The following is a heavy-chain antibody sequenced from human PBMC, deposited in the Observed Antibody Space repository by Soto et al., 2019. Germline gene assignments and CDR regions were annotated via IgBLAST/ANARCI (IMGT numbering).Heavy chain of an antibody. V-gene: IGHV4-31*03. D-gene: IGHD2-15*01. J-gene: IGHJ1*01. CDR3: AREENCRGGTCYSEYFHH. CDR1: GGSISSGGYY. Sequence: PSETLSLTCTVSGGSISSGGYYWSWIRQHPGKGLEWIGYIHYSGSTYYNPSLKSRVTISVDTSKNQFSLKLSSVTAADTAVYYCAREENCRGGTCYSEYFHHWGQGTLVTVSS. CDR2: IHYSGST.